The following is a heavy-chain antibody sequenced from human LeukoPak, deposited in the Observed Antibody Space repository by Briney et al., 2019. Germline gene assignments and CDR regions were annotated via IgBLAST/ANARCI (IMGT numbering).Heavy chain of an antibody. CDR3: ARDGDSTVDFDY. V-gene: IGHV3-74*01. D-gene: IGHD1-14*01. CDR1: GFSFSNYW. Sequence: GGSLRLSCAASGFSFSNYWMHWVRQAPGKGLVWVSRIDFDGTDTVYADSVKGRFTISRDNAKNTLYLQMNSLKAEDTAVYYCARDGDSTVDFDYWSQGTLVTVSS. CDR2: IDFDGTDT. J-gene: IGHJ4*02.